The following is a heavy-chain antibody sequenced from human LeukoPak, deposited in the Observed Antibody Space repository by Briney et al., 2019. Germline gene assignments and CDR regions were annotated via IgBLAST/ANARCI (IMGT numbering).Heavy chain of an antibody. V-gene: IGHV3-30-3*01. CDR3: ARVQVPAYYFDY. D-gene: IGHD2-2*01. J-gene: IGHJ4*02. Sequence: GGSLRLSCAASGFTFSSYAMHWVRQAPGKGLEWVAVISYDGSNKYYADSVKGRSTISRDNSKNTLYLQMNSLRAEDTAVYYCARVQVPAYYFDYWGQGTLVAVSS. CDR2: ISYDGSNK. CDR1: GFTFSSYA.